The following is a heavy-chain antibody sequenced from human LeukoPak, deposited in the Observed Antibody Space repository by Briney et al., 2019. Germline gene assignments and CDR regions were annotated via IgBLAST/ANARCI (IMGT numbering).Heavy chain of an antibody. D-gene: IGHD6-19*01. Sequence: GGSLRLSCAASGFPLSRYAMHWVRQAPGKRLEYVSTISINGGSTYYADSVKGRFTISRDNSKNTLYLQMGSLRAEDMAVYYCARGHSSGWYVLDYWGQGTLVTVSS. CDR3: ARGHSSGWYVLDY. J-gene: IGHJ4*02. CDR2: ISINGGST. V-gene: IGHV3-64*02. CDR1: GFPLSRYA.